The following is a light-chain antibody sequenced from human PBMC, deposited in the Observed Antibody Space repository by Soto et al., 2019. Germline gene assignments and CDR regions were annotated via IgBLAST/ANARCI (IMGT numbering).Light chain of an antibody. J-gene: IGKJ2*01. V-gene: IGKV3-15*01. CDR2: DAS. Sequence: EIVMTQSPATLSVSPGERATLSCRASQSVSSKVAWYQQKPGQAPRLLIYDASVRATGIPDRFSGRGSGTEFTLTISSLQSEDFAVYYCQQYKNWPPYTFGQGTKLEIK. CDR3: QQYKNWPPYT. CDR1: QSVSSK.